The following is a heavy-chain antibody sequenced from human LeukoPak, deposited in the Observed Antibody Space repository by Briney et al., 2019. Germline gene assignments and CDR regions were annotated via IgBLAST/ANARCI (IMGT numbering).Heavy chain of an antibody. Sequence: ASVKVSCKASGYTFTSYDINWVRQATGQGLEWMGWINPNSGNTGYAQKFQGRVTMTRNTSISTAYMELSSLRSEDTAVYYCARGSVGFGELLRFDPWGQGTLVTVSS. J-gene: IGHJ5*02. CDR2: INPNSGNT. CDR3: ARGSVGFGELLRFDP. CDR1: GYTFTSYD. D-gene: IGHD3-10*01. V-gene: IGHV1-8*01.